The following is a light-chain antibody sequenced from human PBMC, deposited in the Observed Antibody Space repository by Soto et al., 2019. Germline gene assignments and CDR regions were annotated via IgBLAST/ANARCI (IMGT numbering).Light chain of an antibody. CDR2: DVT. V-gene: IGLV2-14*01. CDR1: NNDVGGYNY. CDR3: SSYTTITTLGV. J-gene: IGLJ1*01. Sequence: QSALAQPASVSGSPGQSITISCTGTNNDVGGYNYVSWYQQHPGKAPKLMIYDVTYRPSGVSNRFSGSKSGNTASLTISGLQAEDEADYYCSSYTTITTLGVFGTGTKVTVL.